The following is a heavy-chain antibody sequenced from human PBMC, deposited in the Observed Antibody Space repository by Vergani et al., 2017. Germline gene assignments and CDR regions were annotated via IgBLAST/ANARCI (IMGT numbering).Heavy chain of an antibody. V-gene: IGHV5-51*01. J-gene: IGHJ6*02. Sequence: EVQLVQSGAEVKKPGESLKISCKGSGYSFTSYWIGWVRQMPGKGLEWMGIIYPGDSDTRYSPSFQGQVTISADKSISTAYLQWSSLQASDTAMYYCARHGDTAMVPGYYYYGMDVWGQGTTVTVSS. CDR3: ARHGDTAMVPGYYYYGMDV. D-gene: IGHD5-18*01. CDR2: IYPGDSDT. CDR1: GYSFTSYW.